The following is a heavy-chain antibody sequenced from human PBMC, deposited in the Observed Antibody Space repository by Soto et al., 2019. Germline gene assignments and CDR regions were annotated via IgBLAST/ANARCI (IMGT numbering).Heavy chain of an antibody. CDR2: IIPIFGTA. Sequence: QVQLVQSGAEVKKPGSSVKVSCKASGGTFSSYAISWVRQAPGQGLEWMGGIIPIFGTANYAQKFQGRVTITADESTSTAYMELSSLRSEDTAVYYCAGGGGSIAARQVGYYYGMDVWGQGTTVTVSS. V-gene: IGHV1-69*12. CDR3: AGGGGSIAARQVGYYYGMDV. J-gene: IGHJ6*02. CDR1: GGTFSSYA. D-gene: IGHD6-6*01.